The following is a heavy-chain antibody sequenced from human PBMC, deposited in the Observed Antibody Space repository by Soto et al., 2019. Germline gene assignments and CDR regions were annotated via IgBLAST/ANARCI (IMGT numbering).Heavy chain of an antibody. CDR2: IGSNGGST. Sequence: RLSCSASGFTFSSYAMHWVRQAPGKGLEYVSAIGSNGGSTYYADSVKGRFTISRDNSKNTLYLQMSSLRAEDTAVYYCVKDRTYYDFWSGYYPSYYFDYWGQGTLVTVSS. CDR1: GFTFSSYA. D-gene: IGHD3-3*01. CDR3: VKDRTYYDFWSGYYPSYYFDY. J-gene: IGHJ4*02. V-gene: IGHV3-64D*06.